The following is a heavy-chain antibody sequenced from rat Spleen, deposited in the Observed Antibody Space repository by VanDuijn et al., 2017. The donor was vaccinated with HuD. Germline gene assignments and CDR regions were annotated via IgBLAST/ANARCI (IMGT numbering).Heavy chain of an antibody. CDR2: ISTGGGNT. J-gene: IGHJ2*01. Sequence: EVQLVESGGGLVQPGRSMKLSCAASGFTFSDYYMAWVRQAPKKGLEWVASISTGGGNTYYRDSVKGRFTISRENAKDILYLQMDSLRSEDTATYYCAREADKPFHYFDYWGQGVMVTVSS. CDR3: AREADKPFHYFDY. CDR1: GFTFSDYY. D-gene: IGHD1-6*01. V-gene: IGHV5-25*01.